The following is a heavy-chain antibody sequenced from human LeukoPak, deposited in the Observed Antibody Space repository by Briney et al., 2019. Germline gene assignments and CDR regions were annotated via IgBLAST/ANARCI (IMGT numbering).Heavy chain of an antibody. Sequence: PGRSLRLSCAASGFTFSSYAMHWVRQAPGKGLEWVSGISWNSGSIGYADSVKGRFTISRDNAKNSLYLQMNSLRAEDMALYYCAKGHRSGYYTNYFDYWGQGTLVTVSS. CDR3: AKGHRSGYYTNYFDY. J-gene: IGHJ4*02. CDR1: GFTFSSYA. D-gene: IGHD3-3*01. CDR2: ISWNSGSI. V-gene: IGHV3-9*03.